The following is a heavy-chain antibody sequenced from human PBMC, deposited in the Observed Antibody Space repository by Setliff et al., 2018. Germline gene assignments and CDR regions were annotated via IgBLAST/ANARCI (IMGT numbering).Heavy chain of an antibody. CDR1: GFTSGNKD. D-gene: IGHD3-22*01. CDR2: IQFDGGDK. J-gene: IGHJ4*02. Sequence: PGGSLRLSCAASGFTSGNKDIHWVRQAPGKGLEWVAFIQFDGGDKYYADSVKGRFIISRDHSKNTLYLQMNSLRGEDTAVYFCAKDTHYYASSGYYCFDYWGQGTLVTVSS. CDR3: AKDTHYYASSGYYCFDY. V-gene: IGHV3-30*02.